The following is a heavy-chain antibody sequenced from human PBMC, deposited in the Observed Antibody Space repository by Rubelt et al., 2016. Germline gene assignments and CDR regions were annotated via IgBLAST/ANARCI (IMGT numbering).Heavy chain of an antibody. CDR3: AREITPADLD. J-gene: IGHJ4*02. CDR2: ISYDGSNK. D-gene: IGHD2-2*01. V-gene: IGHV3-30*04. CDR1: GFTFSSYA. Sequence: QVQLVESGGGVVQPGRSLRLSCAASGFTFSSYAMHWVRQAPGKVLEWVAVISYDGSNKYYADSVKGRFTISRDKSKNTLYLQMNSLRAEDTAVYYCAREITPADLDWGQGTLVTVSS.